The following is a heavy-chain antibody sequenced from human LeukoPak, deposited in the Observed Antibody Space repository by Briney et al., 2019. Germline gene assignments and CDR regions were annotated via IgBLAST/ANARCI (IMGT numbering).Heavy chain of an antibody. CDR3: AKAPSGGSWRFDY. CDR2: IRYDGSNK. Sequence: GGSLRLSCAASGFTFSSYGMHWVRQAPGKGLEWVAFIRYDGSNKYYADSVKGRFTISRDSSKNTLYLQMNSLRAEDTAVHYCAKAPSGGSWRFDYWGQGTLVTVSS. CDR1: GFTFSSYG. J-gene: IGHJ4*02. V-gene: IGHV3-30*02. D-gene: IGHD2-15*01.